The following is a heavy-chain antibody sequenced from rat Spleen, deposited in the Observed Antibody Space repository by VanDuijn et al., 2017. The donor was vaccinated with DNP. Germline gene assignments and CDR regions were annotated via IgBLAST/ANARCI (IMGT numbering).Heavy chain of an antibody. CDR1: GFIFSNYW. D-gene: IGHD1-12*02. V-gene: IGHV5-31*01. CDR2: ITTGGGGT. CDR3: AGYYYDGSYYYGNFDY. J-gene: IGHJ2*01. Sequence: EVQLVESGGGPVQPGRSLKLSCVASGFIFSNYWMTWIRQAPGKGLEWVASITTGGGGTYYQDSVKGRFTISRDNAKSTLYLQMDSLRSEDTATYYCAGYYYDGSYYYGNFDYWGQGVMVTVSS.